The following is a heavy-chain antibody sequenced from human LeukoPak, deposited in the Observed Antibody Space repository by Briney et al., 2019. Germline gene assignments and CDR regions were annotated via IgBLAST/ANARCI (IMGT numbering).Heavy chain of an antibody. D-gene: IGHD3-10*01. CDR2: MQFDGSVE. CDR1: GFSLSNYG. V-gene: IGHV3-30*02. J-gene: IGHJ4*02. Sequence: PGGSLRLSCVVSGFSLSNYGVHWVRQAPGKGLEWVTFMQFDGSVEFYADSAKGRFSMSRDNSKNTLYLQMDSLRAEDTAVYYCARDPNYYGSGSYPDYWGQGTLVTVFS. CDR3: ARDPNYYGSGSYPDY.